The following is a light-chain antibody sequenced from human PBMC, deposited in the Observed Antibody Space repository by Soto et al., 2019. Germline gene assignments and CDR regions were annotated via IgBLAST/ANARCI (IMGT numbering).Light chain of an antibody. J-gene: IGLJ1*01. CDR2: EVS. V-gene: IGLV2-8*01. CDR1: SSDVGAYNY. Sequence: QSALTQPPSASGSPGQSVTISCSGTSSDVGAYNYVSWYQQRPGKAPRLLIYEVSQRPSGVPDRFSGSKSANTASLTVSGLQPEDEADYYCSSYAGTNNLLYVFGTGTKVTVL. CDR3: SSYAGTNNLLYV.